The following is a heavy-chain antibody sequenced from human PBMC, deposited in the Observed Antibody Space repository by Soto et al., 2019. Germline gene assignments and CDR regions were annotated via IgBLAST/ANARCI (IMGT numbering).Heavy chain of an antibody. Sequence: GESLKISCKGSGYSFAGYWITWVRQKPGQGLEWMGRIDPSDSQTYHSPSFRGHVTISVTKSITTVFLQWSSLRASDTAMYYCARQIYDSDTGPNFQYYFDSWGQGTPVTVSS. V-gene: IGHV5-10-1*01. CDR2: IDPSDSQT. CDR3: ARQIYDSDTGPNFQYYFDS. CDR1: GYSFAGYW. J-gene: IGHJ4*02. D-gene: IGHD3-22*01.